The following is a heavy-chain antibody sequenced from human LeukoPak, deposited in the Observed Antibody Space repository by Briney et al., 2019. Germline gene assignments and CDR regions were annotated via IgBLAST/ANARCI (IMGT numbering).Heavy chain of an antibody. CDR1: GFTVSSNY. Sequence: PGGSLRLSCAASGFTVSSNYMTWVRQAPGKGLEWVSVIYSDGSPYYADSVKGRFTTSRDNSMNTLYLQMNSLRAEDTAVYYCAGLPRYWGQGTLVTVSS. J-gene: IGHJ4*02. V-gene: IGHV3-66*02. CDR2: IYSDGSP. CDR3: AGLPRY.